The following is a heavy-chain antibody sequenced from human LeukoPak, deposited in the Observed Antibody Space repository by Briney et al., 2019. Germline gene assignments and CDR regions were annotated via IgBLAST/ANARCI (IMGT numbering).Heavy chain of an antibody. CDR1: GFTFSSYG. J-gene: IGHJ4*02. Sequence: GGSLRLSCAASGFTFSSYGMHWARQAPGKGLEWVAVISYDGSNKYYADSVKGRLTISRDNSKNTLYLQMNSLRAEDTAVYYCARGRAAAGTEYFDYWGQGTLVTVSS. D-gene: IGHD6-13*01. CDR2: ISYDGSNK. CDR3: ARGRAAAGTEYFDY. V-gene: IGHV3-30*03.